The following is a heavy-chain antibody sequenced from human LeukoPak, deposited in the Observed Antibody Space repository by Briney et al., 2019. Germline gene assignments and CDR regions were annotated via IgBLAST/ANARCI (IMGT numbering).Heavy chain of an antibody. CDR2: IYYSGST. V-gene: IGHV4-39*01. D-gene: IGHD1-26*01. CDR3: ARHGGGSFHFDY. Sequence: PSETLSLTCTVSGGSISSSSYYWGWIRQPPGKGLEWIGSIYYSGSTYYNPSLKSRVTISVDTSKNQFSLKLNSVTAADTAVYYCARHGGGSFHFDYWGQGTLVTVSS. J-gene: IGHJ4*02. CDR1: GGSISSSSYY.